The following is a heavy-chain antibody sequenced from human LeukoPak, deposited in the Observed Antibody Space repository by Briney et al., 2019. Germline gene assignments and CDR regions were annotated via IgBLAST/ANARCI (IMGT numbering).Heavy chain of an antibody. J-gene: IGHJ5*02. CDR1: GRSFSRGRYY. V-gene: IGHV4-61*02. CDR2: IYTIGSP. Sequence: SQTLSLTCTLSGRSFSRGRYYCTWIPQPAGKELHWIGSIYTIGSPHYHPSLKSRVTISVDTSKHQFSLKLSSVTAADTAVYYCARGNVWFGDPYNWFDPWGQGTLVTVSS. CDR3: ARGNVWFGDPYNWFDP. D-gene: IGHD3-10*01.